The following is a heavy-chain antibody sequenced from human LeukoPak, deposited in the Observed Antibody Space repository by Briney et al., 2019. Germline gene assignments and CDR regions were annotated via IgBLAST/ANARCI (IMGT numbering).Heavy chain of an antibody. Sequence: SETLSLTCTVSGGSISTYYWTWIRQPPGNRLEWIGYIYYSGSTNYSPSVKNRVTISVDTSKNQFSLKLNSVTAADTAVYYCARGARYFDHWGQGILVTVSS. CDR3: ARGARYFDH. J-gene: IGHJ4*02. D-gene: IGHD2-15*01. CDR2: IYYSGST. CDR1: GGSISTYY. V-gene: IGHV4-59*01.